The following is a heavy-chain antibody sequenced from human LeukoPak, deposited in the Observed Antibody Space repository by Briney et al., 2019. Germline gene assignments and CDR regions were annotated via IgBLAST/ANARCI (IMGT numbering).Heavy chain of an antibody. V-gene: IGHV3-23*01. Sequence: PGGSLRLSCAASGFTFSAYAMNWVRLAPGQGLDWVSSIIGRGSSAFYSNSVKGRFTISRDNSKNILYLQMNSLTAAETATYYCARPSGNVVAVPMDVWGQGTTVTVSS. CDR1: GFTFSAYA. CDR2: IIGRGSSA. J-gene: IGHJ6*02. D-gene: IGHD2-21*01. CDR3: ARPSGNVVAVPMDV.